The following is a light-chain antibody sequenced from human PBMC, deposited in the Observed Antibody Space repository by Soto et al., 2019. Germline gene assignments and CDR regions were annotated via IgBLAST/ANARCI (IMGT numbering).Light chain of an antibody. J-gene: IGKJ1*01. CDR1: QSVSSSH. CDR2: GAS. Sequence: EIVLTQSPGTLSLSPGERATLSCRASQSVSSSHLAWYQQNPGQAPRLLISGASSRATGIPDRFTGSGSGTDFTLTISRLEPEDFAVYYCQQYGSSPRTFGQGTKVDIK. CDR3: QQYGSSPRT. V-gene: IGKV3-20*01.